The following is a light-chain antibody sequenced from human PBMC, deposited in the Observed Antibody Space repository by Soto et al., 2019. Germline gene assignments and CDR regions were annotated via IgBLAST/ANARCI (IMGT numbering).Light chain of an antibody. CDR1: HSNIGSNF. Sequence: QSALTQPPSASGTPGQTVTISCSGSHSNIGSNFVYWYQQLPGTAPKLLIYRDNQRPSGVPDRFSVSKSGTSAPLAISGLRSEDEADYYCAAWDDSLSVIYGFGTGTKVTVL. J-gene: IGLJ1*01. V-gene: IGLV1-47*01. CDR2: RDN. CDR3: AAWDDSLSVIYG.